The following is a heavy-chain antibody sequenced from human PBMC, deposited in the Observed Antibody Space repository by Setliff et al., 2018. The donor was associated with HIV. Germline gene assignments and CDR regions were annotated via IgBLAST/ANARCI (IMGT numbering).Heavy chain of an antibody. J-gene: IGHJ4*02. D-gene: IGHD3-10*01. V-gene: IGHV1-69*06. Sequence: KVSCKASGDTFSSYAISWVRQAPGQGLEWMGRIIPMFGTANYAQKFQGRVTITADKSTSTAYMELSILRSEDTAVYYCARDYGSGSYYPYWGQGTLVTVSS. CDR3: ARDYGSGSYYPY. CDR1: GDTFSSYA. CDR2: IIPMFGTA.